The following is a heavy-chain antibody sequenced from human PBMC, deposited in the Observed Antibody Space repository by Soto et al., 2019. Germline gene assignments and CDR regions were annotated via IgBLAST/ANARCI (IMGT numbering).Heavy chain of an antibody. CDR1: GGSISSNY. CDR2: IYYSGST. Sequence: QVQLQESGPGLVKPSETLSLTCTVSGGSISSNYWSWIRQPPGKGLEWIGYIYYSGSTNYNPSLKSRVTISVDTSKNQFSLKLSSVTAADTAVYYCASTSWTPRHAFDIWGQGTMVTVSS. D-gene: IGHD3-16*02. CDR3: ASTSWTPRHAFDI. V-gene: IGHV4-59*01. J-gene: IGHJ3*02.